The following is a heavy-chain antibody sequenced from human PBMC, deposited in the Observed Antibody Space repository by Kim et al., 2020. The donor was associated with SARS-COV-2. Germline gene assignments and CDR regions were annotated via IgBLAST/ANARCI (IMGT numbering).Heavy chain of an antibody. Sequence: GGSLRLSCVASGFTFNSYGMNWVRQPPGKGLEWVSYISSSSSTIYYADSVKGRFTISRDKAKNSVYLQMNSLTAEDTAVYYCAREFCNTFSCRVDYWGQG. J-gene: IGHJ4*02. CDR3: AREFCNTFSCRVDY. CDR2: ISSSSSTI. V-gene: IGHV3-48*01. CDR1: GFTFNSYG. D-gene: IGHD2-2*01.